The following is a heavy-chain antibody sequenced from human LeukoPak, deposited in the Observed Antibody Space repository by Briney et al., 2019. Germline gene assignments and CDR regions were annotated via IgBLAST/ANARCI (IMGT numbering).Heavy chain of an antibody. D-gene: IGHD2-15*01. J-gene: IGHJ4*02. V-gene: IGHV3-7*01. CDR2: IKQDGSEK. Sequence: GGSLRLSCVASGFTFSSYEMNWVRQAPGKGLEWVANIKQDGSEKYYVDSVKGRFTISRDNAKNSLYLQMNSLRTEDTAVYYCARDPDCSGGSCWSWGQGTLVTVSS. CDR3: ARDPDCSGGSCWS. CDR1: GFTFSSYE.